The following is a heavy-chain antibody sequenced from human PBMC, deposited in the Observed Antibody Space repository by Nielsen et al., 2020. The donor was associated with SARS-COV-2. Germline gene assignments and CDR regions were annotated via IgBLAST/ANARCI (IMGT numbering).Heavy chain of an antibody. D-gene: IGHD6-6*01. CDR2: IYYSGST. CDR3: AREVIAPRPDGDYNYYMDV. V-gene: IGHV4-39*07. J-gene: IGHJ6*03. Sequence: IRQPPGKGLEWIGSIYYSGSTYYNPSLKSRTTISVDTSKNQFSLKVTSVTAADTAVYYCAREVIAPRPDGDYNYYMDVWGNGTTVTVSS.